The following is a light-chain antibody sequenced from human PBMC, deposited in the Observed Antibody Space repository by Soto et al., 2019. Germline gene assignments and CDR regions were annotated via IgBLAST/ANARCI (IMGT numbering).Light chain of an antibody. CDR1: QSISAS. J-gene: IGKJ1*01. Sequence: DIQMNKSPSTLSASVGDRVTITCRATQSISASLAWYQQKPGEAPTLLIYDASSLESGVPSRFSGGGSETEFTLTISSLQPDDVATYYCQHYDEYPWTFGQVTKVDIK. CDR2: DAS. CDR3: QHYDEYPWT. V-gene: IGKV1-5*01.